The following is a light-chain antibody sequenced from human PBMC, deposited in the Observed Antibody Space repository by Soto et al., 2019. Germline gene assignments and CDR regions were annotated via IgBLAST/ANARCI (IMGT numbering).Light chain of an antibody. CDR2: DTS. J-gene: IGKJ3*01. CDR1: QSVNNY. Sequence: EIVLTQSPGTLSLSPGERATLSCRASQSVNNYLAWYQQTPGQAPRLLIHDTSTRATGIPARFSGSGSGTDFTLTISSLEPEDFEVYYCQHRNNWPPLFTFGPGTRVDMK. V-gene: IGKV3-11*01. CDR3: QHRNNWPPLFT.